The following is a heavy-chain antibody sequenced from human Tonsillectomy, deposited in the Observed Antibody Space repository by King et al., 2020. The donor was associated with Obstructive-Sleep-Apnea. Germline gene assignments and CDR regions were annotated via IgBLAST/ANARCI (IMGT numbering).Heavy chain of an antibody. V-gene: IGHV3-23*04. CDR1: GFTFSSDA. CDR3: AKDQSVDRLYDSSGYYRD. D-gene: IGHD3-22*01. CDR2: ISGSGCST. Sequence: VQLVESGGGLVQPGGSLRLSCAASGFTFSSDAMSWVRQAPGKGLEWVSAISGSGCSTYDADSVKGRVTISRDNSKNTLYLQMNSLRAEDTAVYYCAKDQSVDRLYDSSGYYRDWGQGTLVTVSS. J-gene: IGHJ4*02.